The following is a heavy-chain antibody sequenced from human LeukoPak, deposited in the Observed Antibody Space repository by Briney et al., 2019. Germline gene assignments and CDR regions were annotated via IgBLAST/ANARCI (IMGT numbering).Heavy chain of an antibody. Sequence: GGSLRLSCAASGFTFSSYGMHWVRQAPGKGLEWVAFIRYDGSNKYYADSVKGRFTISRDNSKNTLYLQMNSLRAEDTAVYYCARVRFQQLGWFDPWGQGTLVTVSS. D-gene: IGHD6-6*01. CDR1: GFTFSSYG. CDR2: IRYDGSNK. CDR3: ARVRFQQLGWFDP. J-gene: IGHJ5*02. V-gene: IGHV3-30*02.